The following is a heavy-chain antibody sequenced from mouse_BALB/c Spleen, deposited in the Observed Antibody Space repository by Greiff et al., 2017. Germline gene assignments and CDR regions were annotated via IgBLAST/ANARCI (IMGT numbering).Heavy chain of an antibody. D-gene: IGHD1-1*01. CDR2: ISSGSSTI. CDR3: ARWGYYGSSYGYFDV. Sequence: EVQRVESGGGLVQPGGSRKLSCAASGFTFSSFGMHWVRQAPEKGLEWVAYISSGSSTIYFADTVKGRFTISRDNPKNTLFLQMTSLRSEDTAMYYCARWGYYGSSYGYFDVWGAGTTVTVSS. J-gene: IGHJ1*01. V-gene: IGHV5-17*02. CDR1: GFTFSSFG.